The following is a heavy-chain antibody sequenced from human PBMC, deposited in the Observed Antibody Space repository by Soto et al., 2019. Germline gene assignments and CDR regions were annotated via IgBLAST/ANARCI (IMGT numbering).Heavy chain of an antibody. D-gene: IGHD3-3*02. CDR3: ARSPFLECN. CDR2: ISSSGATI. Sequence: EVQLVESGGGLVQPGGSLRLSCAASGFTFSAYEMNWVRQAPGKGLEWVSYISSSGATIYYADSVKGRFTISRDNAKNSLYLQMNSLRAEDTAFYYCARSPFLECNWAQGTLVTVSS. V-gene: IGHV3-48*03. CDR1: GFTFSAYE. J-gene: IGHJ4*02.